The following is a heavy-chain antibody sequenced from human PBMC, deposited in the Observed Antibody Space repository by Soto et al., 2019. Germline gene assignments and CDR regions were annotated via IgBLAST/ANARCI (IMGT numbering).Heavy chain of an antibody. D-gene: IGHD2-8*01. CDR2: IDVGSGYT. CDR3: AADATAWQQMVPSDY. Sequence: QMQLEQSGPEVKKPGTSVKVSCKASGFTFTSSAFQWVRQARGQRLEWIGWIDVGSGYTNYAQRFQDRVTLTRDMSTATTYMKLSRLTSEDTAIYYCAADATAWQQMVPSDYWGQGTLVTFSS. J-gene: IGHJ4*02. V-gene: IGHV1-58*01. CDR1: GFTFTSSA.